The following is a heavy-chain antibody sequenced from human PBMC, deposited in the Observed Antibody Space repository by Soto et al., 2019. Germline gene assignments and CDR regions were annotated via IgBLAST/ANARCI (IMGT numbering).Heavy chain of an antibody. Sequence: SETLSLTCTVSGVSISSDYWGWIRQPPGRGLGWIGSIFYTENTDYNPSLTHRFTISIDTSKQQFSLNLRPVTAADTALYYCARVNRGAFDYWGQGTLVTVSS. V-gene: IGHV4-59*01. CDR2: IFYTENT. J-gene: IGHJ4*02. CDR3: ARVNRGAFDY. CDR1: GVSISSDY.